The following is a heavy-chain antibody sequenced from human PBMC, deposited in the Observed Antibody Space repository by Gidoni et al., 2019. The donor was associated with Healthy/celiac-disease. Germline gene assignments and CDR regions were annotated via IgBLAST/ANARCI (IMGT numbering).Heavy chain of an antibody. CDR2: IIPIFGTA. CDR1: GGTFSSYA. V-gene: IGHV1-69*01. J-gene: IGHJ1*01. Sequence: QVQLVQSGAEVKKPGSSVKVSCKASGGTFSSYAISWVRQAPGQGLEWMGGIIPIFGTANYAQKFQGRVTITADESTITAYMELSSLRSEDTAVYYCARVYYDYIWGSRGYEYFQHWGQGTLVTVSS. D-gene: IGHD3-16*01. CDR3: ARVYYDYIWGSRGYEYFQH.